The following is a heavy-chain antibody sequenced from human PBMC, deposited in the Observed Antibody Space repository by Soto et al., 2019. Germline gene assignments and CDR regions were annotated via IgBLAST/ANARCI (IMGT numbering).Heavy chain of an antibody. V-gene: IGHV1-8*01. D-gene: IGHD2-15*01. Sequence: APQYKGKRLEWMGWMNPNSGNTGYAQKFQGRVTMTRNTSISTAYMELSSLRSEDTAVYYCARARGYCSGGSCYRHLDYWGQGTLVTVSS. CDR3: ARARGYCSGGSCYRHLDY. CDR2: MNPNSGNT. J-gene: IGHJ4*02.